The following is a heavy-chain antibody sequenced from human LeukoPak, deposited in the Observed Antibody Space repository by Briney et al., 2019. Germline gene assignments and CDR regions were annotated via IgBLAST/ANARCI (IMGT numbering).Heavy chain of an antibody. CDR3: ARDLRSSWLDY. CDR1: GGTFSSYA. Sequence: GASVKVSCKASGGTFSSYAISWVRQAPGQGLEWMGRITPIFGTANYAQKFKGRDTITTDESTSTAYMELSSLRSEDTAVYYCARDLRSSWLDYWGQGTLVTVSS. D-gene: IGHD6-13*01. J-gene: IGHJ4*02. CDR2: ITPIFGTA. V-gene: IGHV1-69*05.